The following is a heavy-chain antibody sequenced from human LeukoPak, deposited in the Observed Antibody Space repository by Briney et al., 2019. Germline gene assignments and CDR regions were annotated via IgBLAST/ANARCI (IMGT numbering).Heavy chain of an antibody. CDR2: IYTSGST. Sequence: SETLSLTCTVSGGSISSGSYYWSWIRQPAGKGLEWIGRIYTSGSTNYNPSLKSRVTISVDTSKNRFSLKLSSVTAADTAVYYCARDSPRDSSGWYPPYYYYYYMDVWGKGTTVTVSS. CDR3: ARDSPRDSSGWYPPYYYYYYMDV. J-gene: IGHJ6*03. D-gene: IGHD6-19*01. V-gene: IGHV4-61*02. CDR1: GGSISSGSYY.